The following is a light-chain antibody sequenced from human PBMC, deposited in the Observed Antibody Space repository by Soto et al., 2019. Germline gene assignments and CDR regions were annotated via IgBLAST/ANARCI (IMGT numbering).Light chain of an antibody. CDR1: QGISSY. CDR2: AAS. J-gene: IGKJ1*01. Sequence: AIRLTQSPYSLSASTGDRVTLTCRASQGISSYLAWYQQKPGKAPKLLIYAASTLKSGVPSRFSGSGSGTEFTLTISSLQPDDFATYYCQQYSTYWTFGQGTKVDI. V-gene: IGKV1-8*01. CDR3: QQYSTYWT.